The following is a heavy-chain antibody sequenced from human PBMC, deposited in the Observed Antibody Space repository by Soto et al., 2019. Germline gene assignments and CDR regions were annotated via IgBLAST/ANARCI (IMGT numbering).Heavy chain of an antibody. V-gene: IGHV3-20*01. CDR3: AKSTGDGWFDP. Sequence: GGSLRLSCAASGFTFDDYGMSWVRQAPGKGLEWVSGINWNGGSTGYADSVKGRFTISRDNAKNSLYLQMNSLRAEDTALHHCAKSTGDGWFDPLGQGTLVTVSS. J-gene: IGHJ5*02. D-gene: IGHD7-27*01. CDR2: INWNGGST. CDR1: GFTFDDYG.